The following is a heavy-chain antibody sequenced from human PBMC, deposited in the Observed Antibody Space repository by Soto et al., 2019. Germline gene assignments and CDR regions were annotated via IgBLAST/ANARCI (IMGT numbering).Heavy chain of an antibody. CDR1: GFTFDDHG. Sequence: EVQVAESGGGVVRPGGSLRLSCAASGFTFDDHGMSWVRQAPGKGLEWVSGINGNGGRTGYADSVKGRFTISRDNAKNSLYLQMNSLRAEDTALYHCARLSGGFYYGEFDYWGQGTLVTVSS. V-gene: IGHV3-20*01. CDR3: ARLSGGFYYGEFDY. J-gene: IGHJ4*02. D-gene: IGHD4-17*01. CDR2: INGNGGRT.